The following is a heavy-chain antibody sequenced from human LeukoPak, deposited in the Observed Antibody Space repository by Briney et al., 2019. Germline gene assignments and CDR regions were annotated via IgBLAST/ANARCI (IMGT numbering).Heavy chain of an antibody. Sequence: PGGSLRLSCAASGFTFNNYEMNWVRQAPGKGLEYISAISSSGDDTLYADSVKGRFTISRDNFKNTLYLQMNSLRAEDTAVYYCAKGQTWASVYFDSWGQGTLVTVSS. J-gene: IGHJ4*02. D-gene: IGHD7-27*01. CDR3: AKGQTWASVYFDS. CDR1: GFTFNNYE. V-gene: IGHV3-23*01. CDR2: ISSSGDDT.